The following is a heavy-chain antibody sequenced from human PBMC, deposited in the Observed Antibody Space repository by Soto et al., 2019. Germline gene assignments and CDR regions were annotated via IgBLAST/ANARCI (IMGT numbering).Heavy chain of an antibody. D-gene: IGHD3-9*01. V-gene: IGHV3-23*01. Sequence: EVQLLESGGGLVQPGGSLRLSCAASGFTFSSYAMSWVRQAPGKGLEWVSAISGSGGSTYYADSVKGRFTISRDNSKNTLYLQMNSVRAEDTAVYYCAKSPYDTSYYYYGMDVWGQGTTVTVSS. CDR2: ISGSGGST. J-gene: IGHJ6*02. CDR3: AKSPYDTSYYYYGMDV. CDR1: GFTFSSYA.